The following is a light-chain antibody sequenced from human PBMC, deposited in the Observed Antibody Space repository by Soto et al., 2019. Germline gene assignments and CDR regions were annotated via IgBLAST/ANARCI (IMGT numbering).Light chain of an antibody. V-gene: IGLV2-8*01. Sequence: QSVLTQPPSASGSPGQSVTISCTGTSSDVGGYNYVSWYQQHPGKAPKLMSYEVSKRPSGVPDRFSGSKSVNTASLTVSGLQAEDEADYYCSSYACSNNLVFGGGTKLTVL. CDR3: SSYACSNNLV. CDR1: SSDVGGYNY. J-gene: IGLJ2*01. CDR2: EVS.